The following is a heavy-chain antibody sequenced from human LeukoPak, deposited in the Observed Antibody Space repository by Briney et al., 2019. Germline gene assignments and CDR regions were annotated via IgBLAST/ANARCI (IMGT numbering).Heavy chain of an antibody. J-gene: IGHJ3*02. V-gene: IGHV4-34*01. Sequence: PSETLSLTCAVYGGSFSGYYWSWIRQPPGKGLEWIGEINHSGSTNYNPSLKSRVTISVDTSKSQFSLKLSSVTAADTAVYYCARGPTYYDFWSGYYLDAFDIWGQGTMVTVSS. CDR1: GGSFSGYY. D-gene: IGHD3-3*01. CDR2: INHSGST. CDR3: ARGPTYYDFWSGYYLDAFDI.